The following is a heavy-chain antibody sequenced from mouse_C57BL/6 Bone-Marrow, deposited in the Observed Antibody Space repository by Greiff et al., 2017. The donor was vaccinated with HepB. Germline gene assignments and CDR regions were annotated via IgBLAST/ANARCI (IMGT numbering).Heavy chain of an antibody. CDR1: GFNIKDYY. CDR3: ARYDSSYVRYFGV. D-gene: IGHD1-1*01. CDR2: LDPEDGET. V-gene: IGHV14-2*01. J-gene: IGHJ1*03. Sequence: VQLQQSGAELVKPGASVKLSCTASGFNIKDYYMHRVKQRTEQGLEWIGRLDPEDGETKYAPKFQGKATITADTSSNTAYLQLSCLTSEDTAVYYCARYDSSYVRYFGVWGTGTTVTVSS.